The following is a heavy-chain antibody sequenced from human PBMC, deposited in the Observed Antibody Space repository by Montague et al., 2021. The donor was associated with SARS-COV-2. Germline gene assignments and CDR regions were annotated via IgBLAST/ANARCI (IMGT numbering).Heavy chain of an antibody. CDR2: VHFSGIT. CDR3: ARGVSTGTYTFDH. CDR1: GGSLNGYF. V-gene: IGHV4-59*07. D-gene: IGHD1-26*01. Sequence: SDTLSLTCTVSGGSLNGYFWSWIRQAPGKTLEWLGYVHFSGITNXNPSLKSRVDISVDTSKSQLSLRLASVTAADTAVYFCARGVSTGTYTFDHWGHGVLVTVSS. J-gene: IGHJ4*01.